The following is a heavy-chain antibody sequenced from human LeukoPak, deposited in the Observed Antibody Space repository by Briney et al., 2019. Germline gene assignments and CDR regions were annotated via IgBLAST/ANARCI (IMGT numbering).Heavy chain of an antibody. D-gene: IGHD3-22*01. CDR1: GYTFTGYY. V-gene: IGHV1-2*02. CDR3: ARDLSPYYYDSSGYSLPYDAFDI. J-gene: IGHJ3*02. CDR2: INPNSGGT. Sequence: ASVKVSCKASGYTFTGYYMHWVRQAPGQGLEWMGWINPNSGGTNYAQKFQGRVTMTRDTSISTAYMELSRLRSDDTAVYYCARDLSPYYYDSSGYSLPYDAFDIWGQGTMVTVSS.